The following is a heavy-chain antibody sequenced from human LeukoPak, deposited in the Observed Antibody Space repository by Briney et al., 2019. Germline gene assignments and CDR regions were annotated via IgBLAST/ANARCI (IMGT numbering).Heavy chain of an antibody. Sequence: PGGSLRLSCADSGFTVSSNYMSWVRQAPGKGLEWVSVIYSGGNTYYADSVKGRFTISRDNSKNTLYLQMNSLRAEDTAVYYCARAGSAASWFDPWGQGTLVTVSS. CDR3: ARAGSAASWFDP. D-gene: IGHD1-26*01. CDR2: IYSGGNT. V-gene: IGHV3-66*02. J-gene: IGHJ5*02. CDR1: GFTVSSNY.